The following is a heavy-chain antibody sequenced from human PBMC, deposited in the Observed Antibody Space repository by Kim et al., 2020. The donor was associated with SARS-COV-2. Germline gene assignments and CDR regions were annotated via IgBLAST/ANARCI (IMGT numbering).Heavy chain of an antibody. V-gene: IGHV4-39*07. D-gene: IGHD3-10*01. CDR2: IYYSGST. J-gene: IGHJ6*02. Sequence: SETLSLTCTVSGGSISSSSYYWGWIRQPPGKGLEWIGSIYYSGSTYYNPSLKSRVTISVDTSKNQFSLKLSSVTAADTAVYYCARDRAASGSGSYYYYYGMDVCGQGTTVTVSS. CDR1: GGSISSSSYY. CDR3: ARDRAASGSGSYYYYYGMDV.